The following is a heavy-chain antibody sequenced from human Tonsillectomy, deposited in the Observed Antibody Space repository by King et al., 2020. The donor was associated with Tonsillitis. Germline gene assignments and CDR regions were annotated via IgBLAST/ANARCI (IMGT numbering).Heavy chain of an antibody. CDR2: ISYDGYKK. Sequence: VQLVESGGGVVQPGRSLRLSCAASGVTFSPYGMHWVRQAPGKGLEWVALISYDGYKKYYADPVKGRFTISRDSSKNTLYLQMNNLRPEDTAVYYCETTGLIEEFSDYWGQGTLVTVSS. D-gene: IGHD1-14*01. CDR3: ETTGLIEEFSDY. V-gene: IGHV3-30*03. CDR1: GVTFSPYG. J-gene: IGHJ4*02.